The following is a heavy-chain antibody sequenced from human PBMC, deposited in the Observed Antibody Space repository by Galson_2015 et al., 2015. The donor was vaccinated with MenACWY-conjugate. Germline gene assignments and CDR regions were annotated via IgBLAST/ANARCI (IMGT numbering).Heavy chain of an antibody. V-gene: IGHV3-15*01. CDR2: IKSKTDGGTT. D-gene: IGHD3-22*01. Sequence: SLRLSCAASGFTFSNAWMSWVRQAPGKGLEWVGRIKSKTDGGTTDYAAPVKGRFTISRDDSKNTLYLQMNSLKTEDTAVYYCTTDRFPTPAEYYYDSSGYYYYDYWGQGTLVTVSS. CDR1: GFTFSNAW. CDR3: TTDRFPTPAEYYYDSSGYYYYDY. J-gene: IGHJ4*02.